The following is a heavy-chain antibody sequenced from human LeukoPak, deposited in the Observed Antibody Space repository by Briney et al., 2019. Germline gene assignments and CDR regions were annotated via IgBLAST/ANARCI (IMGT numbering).Heavy chain of an antibody. CDR3: ARLGLEVGGPNWFDP. D-gene: IGHD1-1*01. V-gene: IGHV3-7*01. Sequence: PGGSLRLSCAAPGFSFSSNWMGWVRQAPGKGLKWVAHIKRDGSQKYYLDSVKGRFTISRDNAKNSLYLQMNSLRVEDTAVYYCARLGLEVGGPNWFDPWGQGTLVTVSS. CDR2: IKRDGSQK. J-gene: IGHJ5*02. CDR1: GFSFSSNW.